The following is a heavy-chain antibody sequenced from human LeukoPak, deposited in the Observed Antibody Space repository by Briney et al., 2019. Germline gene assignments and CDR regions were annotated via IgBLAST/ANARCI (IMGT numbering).Heavy chain of an antibody. CDR2: IYPGDSDT. Sequence: GESLKISCKGSGYSFTSYWIGWVRQMPGKGLEWVGIIYPGDSDTRYSPSFQGQVTISADKSISTAYLQWNSLKASDTAMYYCARPSYYYGSGSSPFDYWGQGTLVTASS. CDR1: GYSFTSYW. J-gene: IGHJ4*02. D-gene: IGHD3-10*01. CDR3: ARPSYYYGSGSSPFDY. V-gene: IGHV5-51*01.